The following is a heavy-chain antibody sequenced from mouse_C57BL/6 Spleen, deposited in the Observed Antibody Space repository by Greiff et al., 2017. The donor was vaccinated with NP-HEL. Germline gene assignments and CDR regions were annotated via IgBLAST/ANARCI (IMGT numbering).Heavy chain of an antibody. Sequence: VQLQQSGPGLVAPSQSLSITCTVSGFSLTSYAISWVRQPPGKGLEWLGVIWTGGGTNYNSALKSRLSISKDNSKSQVFLKMNSLQTDDTARYYCARYYYGSSFLLYWYFDVWGTGTTVTVSS. J-gene: IGHJ1*03. D-gene: IGHD1-1*01. CDR3: ARYYYGSSFLLYWYFDV. V-gene: IGHV2-9-1*01. CDR2: IWTGGGT. CDR1: GFSLTSYA.